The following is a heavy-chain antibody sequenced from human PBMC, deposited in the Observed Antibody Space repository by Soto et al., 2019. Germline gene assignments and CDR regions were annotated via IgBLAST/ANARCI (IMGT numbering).Heavy chain of an antibody. D-gene: IGHD5-18*01. J-gene: IGHJ6*02. CDR1: GYTFSNYG. Sequence: VASVKVSCKASGYTFSNYGISWVRQGPGQGLEWMGWISGYNGNTHYEEKVQDRIKMTTDTSTSTTYLELRSLRSDDTAVYFCARDPGFGFGYSYAFAMDVWRQGTTVTVSS. CDR3: ARDPGFGFGYSYAFAMDV. V-gene: IGHV1-18*01. CDR2: ISGYNGNT.